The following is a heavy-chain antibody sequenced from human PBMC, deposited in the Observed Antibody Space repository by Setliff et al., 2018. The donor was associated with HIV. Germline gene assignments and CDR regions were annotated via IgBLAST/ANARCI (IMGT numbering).Heavy chain of an antibody. CDR3: VRGGPRGLEVAALEFDY. CDR2: IYHSGST. CDR1: GYSISSGYY. Sequence: TLSLTCAVSGYSISSGYYWGWIRQPPGKGLEWIGSIYHSGSTYYNPSLKSRVTISVDTSKNQFSLKLSSVTAADTAVYYCVRGGPRGLEVAALEFDYWGQGTLVTVPQ. D-gene: IGHD6-19*01. J-gene: IGHJ4*02. V-gene: IGHV4-38-2*01.